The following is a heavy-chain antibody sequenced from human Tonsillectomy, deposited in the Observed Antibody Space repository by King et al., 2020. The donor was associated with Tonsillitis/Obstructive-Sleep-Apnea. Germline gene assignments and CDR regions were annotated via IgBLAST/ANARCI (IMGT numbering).Heavy chain of an antibody. CDR2: IYWDDDK. D-gene: IGHD6-13*01. V-gene: IGHV2-5*02. Sequence: TLKESGPTLVKPTQTLTLTCTFSGFSLSTSGVGVGWIRQPPGKALEWLALIYWDDDKLYSPSLKSRLTITKDTSKNQVVVTMTNMDPVDTATYFLAHSISAGAWDVWGQGATVTVSS. CDR1: GFSLSTSGVG. J-gene: IGHJ6*02. CDR3: AHSISAGAWDV.